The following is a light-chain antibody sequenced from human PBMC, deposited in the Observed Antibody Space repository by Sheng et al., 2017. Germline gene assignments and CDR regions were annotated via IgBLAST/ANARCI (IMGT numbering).Light chain of an antibody. Sequence: QSALTQPASVSGSPGQSITISCTGTSSDVGVYKYVSWYQQHPGKAPELIIYDVSDRPSGISNRFSGSRSGNTASLTISGLQAEDEADYYCSSSAANNTLYVFAKGTKVTVL. V-gene: IGLV2-14*01. J-gene: IGLJ1*01. CDR3: SSSAANNTLYV. CDR1: SSDVGVYKY. CDR2: DVS.